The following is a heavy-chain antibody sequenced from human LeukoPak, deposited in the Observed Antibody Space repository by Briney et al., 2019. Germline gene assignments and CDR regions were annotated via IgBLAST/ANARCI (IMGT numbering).Heavy chain of an antibody. V-gene: IGHV1-69*04. J-gene: IGHJ4*02. CDR1: GGTFSSYA. CDR2: IIPILGIA. D-gene: IGHD4-23*01. Sequence: GSSVKVSCKASGGTFSSYAISWLRQAPGQGLEWMGRIIPILGIANYAQKFQGRVTITADKSTSTAYMELSSLRSEDTAVYYCARSTSTVVTLYYYWGQGTLVTVSS. CDR3: ARSTSTVVTLYYY.